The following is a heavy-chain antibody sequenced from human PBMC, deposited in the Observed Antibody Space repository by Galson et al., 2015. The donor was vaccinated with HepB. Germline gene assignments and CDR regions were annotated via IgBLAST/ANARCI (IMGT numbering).Heavy chain of an antibody. CDR1: GFTFSSYG. D-gene: IGHD3-22*01. J-gene: IGHJ4*02. CDR2: ISYDGSNK. CDR3: ARAITYYYDSSGYKFDY. V-gene: IGHV3-30*03. Sequence: SLRLSCAASGFTFSSYGMHWVRQAPGKGLEWVAVISYDGSNKYYADSVKGRFTISRDNAKNSLYLQMNSLRAEDTAVYYCARAITYYYDSSGYKFDYWCQGTLVTVSS.